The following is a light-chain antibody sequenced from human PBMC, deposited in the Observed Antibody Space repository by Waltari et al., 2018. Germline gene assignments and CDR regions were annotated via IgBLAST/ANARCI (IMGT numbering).Light chain of an antibody. CDR1: QSVGRY. J-gene: IGKJ1*01. CDR3: QKYVNLPAT. CDR2: DAS. V-gene: IGKV3D-15*01. Sequence: EIVMTQSPATLSVSPGERATLPCRASQSVGRYLAWYQQKPGQAPRLLIYDASTRATGIPDRFSGSGSGTDFSLTISRLESEDFAVYYCQKYVNLPATFGQGTKVEIK.